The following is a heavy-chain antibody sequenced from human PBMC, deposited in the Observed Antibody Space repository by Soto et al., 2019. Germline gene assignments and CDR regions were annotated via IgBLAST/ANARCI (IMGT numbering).Heavy chain of an antibody. J-gene: IGHJ6*02. CDR2: IYYTGST. CDR3: ASSPVTGIYYAMDV. D-gene: IGHD6-19*01. V-gene: IGHV4-31*03. CDR1: GGSISSGGYY. Sequence: SETLSLTCTVSGGSISSGGYYWSWIRQHPGKGLEWIGNIYYTGSTHYDLSLKSRITISLDTSKNQISLKLSSVTAADTAVYYCASSPVTGIYYAMDVWGQGTTVTVSS.